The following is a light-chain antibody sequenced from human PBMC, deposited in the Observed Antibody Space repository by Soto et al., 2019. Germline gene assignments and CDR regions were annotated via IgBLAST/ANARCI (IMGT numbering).Light chain of an antibody. V-gene: IGKV3-15*01. CDR3: QQYNNWPRT. CDR1: QSVSSN. CDR2: GAS. Sequence: EILMSQSPATLSVTPGARGTLSYRASQSVSSNLAWYQQKPGQAPRLLIYGASARATGIPSRFSGSVSGTEFTLTISSLQSEDFAVYYCQQYNNWPRTFGQGTKVDI. J-gene: IGKJ1*01.